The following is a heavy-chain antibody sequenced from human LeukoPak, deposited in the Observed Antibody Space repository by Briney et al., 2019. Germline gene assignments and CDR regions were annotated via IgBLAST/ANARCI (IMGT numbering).Heavy chain of an antibody. V-gene: IGHV3-30*02. Sequence: GGSLRLSCAASGFTFSSYGMHWVRQAPGKGLEWVAFIRYDGSNKYYADSVKGRFTISRDNSKNMLYLQMNSLRAEDTAVYYCAKGTVPAAKHPYAFDIWGQGTMVTVSS. D-gene: IGHD2-2*01. CDR2: IRYDGSNK. CDR1: GFTFSSYG. J-gene: IGHJ3*02. CDR3: AKGTVPAAKHPYAFDI.